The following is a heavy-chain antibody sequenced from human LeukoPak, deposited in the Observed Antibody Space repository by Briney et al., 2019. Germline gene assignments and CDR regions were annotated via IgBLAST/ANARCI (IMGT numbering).Heavy chain of an antibody. Sequence: SETLSLTCAVYGGSFSGYYWSWIRQPPGKGLEWIGEINHSGSTNYNPSLKSRVTMSVDTSKNQFSLKLSSVTAADTAVYYCARDRSRFGEPTPDYWGQGTLVTVSS. CDR2: INHSGST. J-gene: IGHJ4*02. CDR3: ARDRSRFGEPTPDY. CDR1: GGSFSGYY. D-gene: IGHD3-10*01. V-gene: IGHV4-34*01.